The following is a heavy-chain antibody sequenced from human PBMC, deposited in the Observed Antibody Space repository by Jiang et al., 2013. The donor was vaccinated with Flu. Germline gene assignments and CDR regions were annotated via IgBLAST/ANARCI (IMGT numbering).Heavy chain of an antibody. CDR1: GGSISSYY. CDR3: ARLLYSYGKPNDAFDI. V-gene: IGHV4-59*08. Sequence: GSGLVKPSETLSLTCTVSGGSISSYYWSWIRQPPGKGLEWIGYIYYSGSTNYNPSLKSRVTISVDTSKNQFSLKLSSVTAADTAVYYCARLLYSYGKPNDAFDIWGQGTMVTVSS. J-gene: IGHJ3*02. CDR2: IYYSGST. D-gene: IGHD5-18*01.